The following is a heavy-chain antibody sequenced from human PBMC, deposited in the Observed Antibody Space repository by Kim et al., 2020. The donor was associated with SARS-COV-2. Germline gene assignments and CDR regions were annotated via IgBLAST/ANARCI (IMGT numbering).Heavy chain of an antibody. Sequence: GGSLRLSCAASGFTVSSNYMSWVRQAPGKGLEWVSVIYSGGSTYYADSVKGRFTISRDNSKNTLYLQMNSLRAEDTAVYYCARSIFGVVIANALNTALYGMDVWGQGTTVTVSS. CDR3: ARSIFGVVIANALNTALYGMDV. CDR1: GFTVSSNY. V-gene: IGHV3-53*01. J-gene: IGHJ6*02. CDR2: IYSGGST. D-gene: IGHD3-3*01.